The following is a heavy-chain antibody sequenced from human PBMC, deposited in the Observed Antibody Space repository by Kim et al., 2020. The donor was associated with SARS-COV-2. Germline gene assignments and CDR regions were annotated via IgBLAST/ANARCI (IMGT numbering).Heavy chain of an antibody. CDR3: ARGHCDDNGHCYLEN. D-gene: IGHD2-8*01. J-gene: IGHJ4*02. Sequence: DSVRGRFTVSRDNARNSLFLQLNSLRAEDTAVYYCARGHCDDNGHCYLENWGRGALVTVSS. V-gene: IGHV3-21*01.